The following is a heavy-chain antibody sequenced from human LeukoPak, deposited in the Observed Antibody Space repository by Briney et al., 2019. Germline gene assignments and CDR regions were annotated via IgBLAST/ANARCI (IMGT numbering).Heavy chain of an antibody. D-gene: IGHD6-19*01. CDR1: GYTFTSYD. J-gene: IGHJ5*02. V-gene: IGHV1-8*01. Sequence: ASVKVSCKASGYTFTSYDISWVRQATGQGLEWMGWMNPNSGNTGYAQKFQGRVTMTRNTSISTAYMELSSLRSEDTAVYYCARGPPVAGTSSWFDPWGQGTLVTVSS. CDR2: MNPNSGNT. CDR3: ARGPPVAGTSSWFDP.